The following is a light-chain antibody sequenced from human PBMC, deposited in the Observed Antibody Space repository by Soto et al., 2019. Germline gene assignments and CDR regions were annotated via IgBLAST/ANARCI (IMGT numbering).Light chain of an antibody. CDR1: QSVPKNY. CDR2: GPS. V-gene: IGKV3-20*01. J-gene: IGKJ1*01. Sequence: IVLTQSPGTLSLSPGERATLSCRASQSVPKNYLAWYQHKPGQAPRLLIYGPSSRATGIPDRFSGSGSGPDFTLSISRLEPEDFAVYYCHQYATSPQTFGQGTKVEIK. CDR3: HQYATSPQT.